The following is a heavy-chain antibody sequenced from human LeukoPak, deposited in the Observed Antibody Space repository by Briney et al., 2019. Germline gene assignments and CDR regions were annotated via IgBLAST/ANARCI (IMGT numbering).Heavy chain of an antibody. CDR3: ARLQSYYFNY. Sequence: AGGSLRLSCLGSGYSFTSYWISWVRQMPGKGLEWMGIIFPSDSDTRYSPSFQGQVTISADKSISTAYLQWSGLKASDTAMYYCARLQSYYFNYWGQGTLVTVSS. CDR1: GYSFTSYW. D-gene: IGHD4-11*01. J-gene: IGHJ4*02. V-gene: IGHV5-51*01. CDR2: IFPSDSDT.